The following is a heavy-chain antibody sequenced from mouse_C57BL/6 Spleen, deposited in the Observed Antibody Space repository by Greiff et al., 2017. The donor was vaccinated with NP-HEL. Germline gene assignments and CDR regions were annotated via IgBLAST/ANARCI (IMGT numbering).Heavy chain of an antibody. D-gene: IGHD2-10*02. CDR3: AREILDRYFDV. J-gene: IGHJ1*03. CDR2: IYPGDGDT. Sequence: VKLMESGPELVKPGASVKISCKASGYAFSSSWMNWVKQRPGKGLEWIGRIYPGDGDTNYNGKFKGKATLTADKSSSTAYMQLSSLTSEDSAVYFCAREILDRYFDVWGTGTTVTVSS. CDR1: GYAFSSSW. V-gene: IGHV1-82*01.